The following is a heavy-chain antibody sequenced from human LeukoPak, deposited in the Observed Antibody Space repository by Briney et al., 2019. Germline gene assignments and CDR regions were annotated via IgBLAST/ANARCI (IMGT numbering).Heavy chain of an antibody. D-gene: IGHD3-3*01. Sequence: ASVKVSCKASGYTFTDYFLHWVRQAPGQGLEGMGWIGPNNGVTNYAQKFQGKVTMTRDTSINTAYMEVSSLRSDDTAVYYCARDIRPRVESFDYWGQRTLVTVSS. V-gene: IGHV1-2*02. CDR1: GYTFTDYF. CDR2: IGPNNGVT. J-gene: IGHJ4*02. CDR3: ARDIRPRVESFDY.